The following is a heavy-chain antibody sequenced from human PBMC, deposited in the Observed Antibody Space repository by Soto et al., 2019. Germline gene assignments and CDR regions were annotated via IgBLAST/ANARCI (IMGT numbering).Heavy chain of an antibody. CDR2: IDPSDSQT. J-gene: IGHJ4*02. V-gene: IGHV5-10-1*01. CDR1: GYSFAGYW. D-gene: IGHD3-22*01. Sequence: PVASLKISWKVSGYSFAGYWITWVRQKPGKGVEWMGRIDPSDSQTYYSPSFRGHVTISATKSITTVFLQWSSLRASDTAMYYCARQIYDSDTGPNFQYYFDSWGQGTPVTVSS. CDR3: ARQIYDSDTGPNFQYYFDS.